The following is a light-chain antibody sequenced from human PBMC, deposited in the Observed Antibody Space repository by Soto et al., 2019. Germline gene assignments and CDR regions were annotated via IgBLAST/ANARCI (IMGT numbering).Light chain of an antibody. V-gene: IGKV1-9*01. CDR2: SAS. J-gene: IGKJ4*01. CDR3: QQLNGYQLA. CDR1: QGMSTY. Sequence: DIQLTQSPSFLSASVGDTVTITCRASQGMSTYLAWYQQKPGKVPKLLIRSASTLQSGVPPRCSGGGSGTEFTLTISTLPTDDSGIYYCQQLNGYQLAFGGGTNVEIK.